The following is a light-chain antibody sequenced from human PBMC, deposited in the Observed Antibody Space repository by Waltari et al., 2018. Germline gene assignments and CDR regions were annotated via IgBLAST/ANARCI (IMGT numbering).Light chain of an antibody. CDR2: EVS. CDR1: SSDVGSYNY. Sequence: QSALTQPASVSGSPGQSITISCTGTSSDVGSYNYVSWYQQHPGKAPKLMIYEVSNRPSGVSNRFSGSKSGNTASRTISGLQAEDEADYYCSSYTSSSTPVVFGGGTKLTVL. V-gene: IGLV2-14*01. CDR3: SSYTSSSTPVV. J-gene: IGLJ2*01.